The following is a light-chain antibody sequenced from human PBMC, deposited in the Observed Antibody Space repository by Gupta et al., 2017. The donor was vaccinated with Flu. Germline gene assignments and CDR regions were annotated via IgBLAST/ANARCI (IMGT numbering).Light chain of an antibody. CDR1: QSISSW. CDR3: QHLGT. J-gene: IGKJ1*01. V-gene: IGKV1-5*03. CDR2: KAS. Sequence: MTQSPSTLSASVGDRGTITCRASQSISSWLAWDQQKPGKAPNLRIYKASSLENGVTGRFSGSGSGTEFTLTISSLQPDDSATYDCQHLGTFGQGTNVEIK.